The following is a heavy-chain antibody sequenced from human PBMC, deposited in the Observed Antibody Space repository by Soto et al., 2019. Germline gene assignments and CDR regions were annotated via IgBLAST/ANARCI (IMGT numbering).Heavy chain of an antibody. CDR1: GGSISSGGYS. D-gene: IGHD3-10*01. Sequence: SETLSLTCAVSGGSISSGGYSWSWIRQPPGKGLEWIGYIYHSGSTYYNPSLKSRVTISVDRSKNQFSLKLSSVTAADTAVYYCARGPMVRGAIGSAFDYWGQGTLVTVSS. V-gene: IGHV4-30-2*01. J-gene: IGHJ4*02. CDR3: ARGPMVRGAIGSAFDY. CDR2: IYHSGST.